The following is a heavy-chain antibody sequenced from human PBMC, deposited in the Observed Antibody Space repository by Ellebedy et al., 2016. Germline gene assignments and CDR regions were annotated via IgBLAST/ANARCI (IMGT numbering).Heavy chain of an antibody. Sequence: ASVKVSCXASGYTFTSYGVSWVRQAPGQGLEWMGWISAYNGNTNYAQKLQGRVTMTEDTSTDTAYMELSSLRSEDTAVYYCATLIVGATGGYWGQGTLVTVSS. CDR2: ISAYNGNT. D-gene: IGHD1-26*01. V-gene: IGHV1-18*01. J-gene: IGHJ4*02. CDR3: ATLIVGATGGY. CDR1: GYTFTSYG.